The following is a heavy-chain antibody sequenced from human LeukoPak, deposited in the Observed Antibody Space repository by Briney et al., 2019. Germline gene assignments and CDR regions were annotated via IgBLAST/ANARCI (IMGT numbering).Heavy chain of an antibody. CDR2: IYPSGST. V-gene: IGHV4-4*02. D-gene: IGHD1-1*01. CDR1: GGSISSSYW. Sequence: PSGTLSLTCAVSGGSISSSYWWSWVRQPPGKGLEWIGEIYPSGSTNYNPSLKNRVTISVDKSRNQFSLNLNFLTAADTAVYFCARHFSGTTAPLPFDYWGQGTLVTVSS. J-gene: IGHJ4*02. CDR3: ARHFSGTTAPLPFDY.